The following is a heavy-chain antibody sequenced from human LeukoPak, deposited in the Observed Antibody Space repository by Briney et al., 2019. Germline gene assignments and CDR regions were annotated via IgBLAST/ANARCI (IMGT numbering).Heavy chain of an antibody. CDR1: GFTFSYYA. Sequence: GGSLRLSCTASGFTFSYYATSWVRQAPGKGLEWVSAISGSGGSTYYADSVKGRFTISRDNSKNTLYLQMNSLRAEDTAVYYCAKDHTVSITYYFDYWGQGTLVTVSS. D-gene: IGHD1-20*01. V-gene: IGHV3-23*01. CDR3: AKDHTVSITYYFDY. CDR2: ISGSGGST. J-gene: IGHJ4*02.